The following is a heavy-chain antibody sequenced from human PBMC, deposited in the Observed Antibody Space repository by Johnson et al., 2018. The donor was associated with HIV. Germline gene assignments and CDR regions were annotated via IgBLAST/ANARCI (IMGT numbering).Heavy chain of an antibody. J-gene: IGHJ3*02. V-gene: IGHV3-7*01. D-gene: IGHD1-26*01. Sequence: VQLVESGGGVVQPGRSLRLSCAASGFTFSSYAMHWVRQATGKGLEWVANIKQDGSEKYYVDSVKGRFTISRDNSKNTLYLQMNSLRAEDTAVYYCAKDPYSGSPIDIWGQGTMVTVSS. CDR2: IKQDGSEK. CDR1: GFTFSSYA. CDR3: AKDPYSGSPIDI.